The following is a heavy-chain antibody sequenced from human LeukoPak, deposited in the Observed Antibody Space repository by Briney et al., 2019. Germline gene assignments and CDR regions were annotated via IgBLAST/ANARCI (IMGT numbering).Heavy chain of an antibody. CDR2: ISSTGVNI. J-gene: IGHJ4*02. Sequence: PGGSLRLSCAASGFTFSRFWMSWVRQAPGKGLEWVSYISSTGVNIYYADSVKGRFTISRDNAKNSLYLQMNSLEVDDTAVYYCARDHGYTGGWCIDYWGQGTLVTVSS. CDR3: ARDHGYTGGWCIDY. CDR1: GFTFSRFW. V-gene: IGHV3-48*03. D-gene: IGHD6-19*01.